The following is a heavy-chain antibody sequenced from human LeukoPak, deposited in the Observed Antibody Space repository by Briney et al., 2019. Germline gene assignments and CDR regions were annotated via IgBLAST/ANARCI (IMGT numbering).Heavy chain of an antibody. J-gene: IGHJ4*02. CDR1: GFTFSSYS. CDR3: AKDSGRGLSGSCH. Sequence: GGSLRLSCAASGFTFSSYSMNWVRQAPGKGLEWVSVIAFDGSNKYYADSVKGRFTISRDNSKNTLYLQMNSLRAEDTAVYYCAKDSGRGLSGSCHWGQGTLVTVSS. CDR2: IAFDGSNK. V-gene: IGHV3-30*18. D-gene: IGHD1-26*01.